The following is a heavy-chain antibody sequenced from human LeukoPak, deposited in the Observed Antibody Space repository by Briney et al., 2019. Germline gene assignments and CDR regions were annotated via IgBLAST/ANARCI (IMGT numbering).Heavy chain of an antibody. CDR2: IYYSGST. CDR1: GGSISTGDYY. D-gene: IGHD5-12*01. V-gene: IGHV4-30-4*02. Sequence: SETLSLTCTVSGGSISTGDYYWSWIRQPPGKGLEWIGYIYYSGSTYYNPSLKSRVTISVDTSKNQFSLKLSSVTAADTAVYYCARVPIVATGRSWFDYWGQGTLVTVSS. J-gene: IGHJ4*02. CDR3: ARVPIVATGRSWFDY.